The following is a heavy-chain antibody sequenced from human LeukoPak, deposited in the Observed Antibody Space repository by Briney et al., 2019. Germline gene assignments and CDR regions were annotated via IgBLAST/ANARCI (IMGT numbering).Heavy chain of an antibody. CDR3: AREGDGIAAAGTQYYFDY. J-gene: IGHJ4*02. Sequence: SQTLSLTCAISGDSVSSNGAAWNWIRQSPSRGLEWLGRTYYRSKWYNDYAVSVKSRITINPDTSKNQFSLQLNSVTPEDTAVYYCAREGDGIAAAGTQYYFDYWGQGTLVTVSS. CDR2: TYYRSKWYN. CDR1: GDSVSSNGAA. D-gene: IGHD6-13*01. V-gene: IGHV6-1*01.